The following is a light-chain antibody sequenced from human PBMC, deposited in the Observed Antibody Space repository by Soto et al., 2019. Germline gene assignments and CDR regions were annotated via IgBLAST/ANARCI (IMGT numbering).Light chain of an antibody. Sequence: EIVMTQSAATLSVSPGERATLSCRASQSVSSNLAWYQQKPGQAPRLLIYGASTRATGIPARFSDSGSGTEFTLTISSLQSEDFAVYYCQQYNNWPITFGQGTRLEIK. J-gene: IGKJ5*01. V-gene: IGKV3-15*01. CDR3: QQYNNWPIT. CDR1: QSVSSN. CDR2: GAS.